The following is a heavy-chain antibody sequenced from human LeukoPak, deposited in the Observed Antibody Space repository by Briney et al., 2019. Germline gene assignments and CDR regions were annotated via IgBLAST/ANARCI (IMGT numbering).Heavy chain of an antibody. CDR1: GFPFNSHA. V-gene: IGHV3-23*01. Sequence: PGGALRLSCAASGFPFNSHAMRWGRPAPGKGPEWVSAISGSGGSTYYADPVKGRFTISSDNSKNTLYLQMNSLRAEDTAVYYCAKEVRGVFDYWGQGTLVTVSS. J-gene: IGHJ4*02. CDR2: ISGSGGST. D-gene: IGHD3-10*01. CDR3: AKEVRGVFDY.